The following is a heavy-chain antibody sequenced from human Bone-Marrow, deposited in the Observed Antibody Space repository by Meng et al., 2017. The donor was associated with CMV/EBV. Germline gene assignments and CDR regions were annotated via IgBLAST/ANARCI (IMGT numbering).Heavy chain of an antibody. J-gene: IGHJ6*02. D-gene: IGHD3-3*01. CDR3: ARDYSSVVDFWSGYYYYYYGMDV. CDR2: IYYSGST. CDR1: GGSVSSGSYY. V-gene: IGHV4-61*01. Sequence: SETLSLTCTVSGGSVSSGSYYWSWIRQPPGKGLEWIGYIYYSGSTNYNPSLKSRVTISVDTSKNQFSLKLSSVTAADTAVYYCARDYSSVVDFWSGYYYYYYGMDVWGQGTTVTVSS.